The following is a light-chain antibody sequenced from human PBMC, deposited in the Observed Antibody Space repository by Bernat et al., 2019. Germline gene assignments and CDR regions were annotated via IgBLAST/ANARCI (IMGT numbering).Light chain of an antibody. CDR2: AAS. J-gene: IGKJ1*01. CDR3: QQYGSSPRT. Sequence: EIVLTQSPGTLSLSLGERATLSCRASQSVSGSSLAWYQQKPGQAPRLLIYAASVRATGIPDRFTGSGSGTDFNLTITRLEPEDFAVYYCQQYGSSPRTFGQGTKVEV. V-gene: IGKV3-20*01. CDR1: QSVSGSS.